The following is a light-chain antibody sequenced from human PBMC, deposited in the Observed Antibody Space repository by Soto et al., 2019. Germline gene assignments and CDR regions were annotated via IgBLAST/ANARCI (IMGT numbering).Light chain of an antibody. CDR3: QQYGDSPRA. V-gene: IGKV3-20*01. J-gene: IGKJ1*01. CDR1: QSVSSGY. CDR2: AAS. Sequence: EIVLTQSPATLSLSPGERATLSCRASQSVSSGYLAWYQQKPGHAPRLLLYAASSRATGIPDRFSCSGSGTDFTLTISRLEPDDFAVYYCQQYGDSPRAFGQGTKVEIK.